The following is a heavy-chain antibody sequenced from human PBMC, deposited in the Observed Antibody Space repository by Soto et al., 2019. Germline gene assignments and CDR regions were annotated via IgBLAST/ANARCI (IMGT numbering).Heavy chain of an antibody. CDR3: ARHDGNYDENYFDY. J-gene: IGHJ4*02. CDR1: GGSISSYY. CDR2: IYYSGST. V-gene: IGHV4-59*08. Sequence: PSETLSLTCTVSGGSISSYYWSWIRQPPGKGLEWIGYIYYSGSTNYNPSLKSRVTISVDTSKNQFSLKLSSVTAADTAVYYCARHDGNYDENYFDYWGQGTLVTVSS. D-gene: IGHD3-3*01.